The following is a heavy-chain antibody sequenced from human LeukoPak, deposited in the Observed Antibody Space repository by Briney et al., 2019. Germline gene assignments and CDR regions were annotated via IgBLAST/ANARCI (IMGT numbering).Heavy chain of an antibody. Sequence: GASVKVSCKASGGTFSSYAISWVRQAPGQGLEWMGWINAYNGNTNDAQKFQGRVTMTTDTSTSTAYMGLRSLRSDDTAVYYCARGEKPYDYWGQGTLVSVSS. J-gene: IGHJ4*02. CDR2: INAYNGNT. CDR3: ARGEKPYDY. V-gene: IGHV1-18*01. D-gene: IGHD3-10*01. CDR1: GGTFSSYA.